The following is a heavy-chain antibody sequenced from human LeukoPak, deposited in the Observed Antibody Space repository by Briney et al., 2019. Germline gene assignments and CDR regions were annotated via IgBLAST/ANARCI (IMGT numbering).Heavy chain of an antibody. CDR2: ISYDGSNK. D-gene: IGHD6-13*01. V-gene: IGHV3-30-3*01. Sequence: GGSLRLSCAASGFTFSSYAMHWVRRAPGKGLECVAVISYDGSNKYYADSVKGRFTISRDNSKNTLYLQMNSLRAEDTAVYYCAREMAAAIVLSGDFDYWGQGTLVTVSS. CDR1: GFTFSSYA. J-gene: IGHJ4*02. CDR3: AREMAAAIVLSGDFDY.